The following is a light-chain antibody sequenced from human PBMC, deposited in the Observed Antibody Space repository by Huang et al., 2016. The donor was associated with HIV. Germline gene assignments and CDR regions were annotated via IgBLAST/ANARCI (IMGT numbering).Light chain of an antibody. J-gene: IGKJ1*01. CDR3: QQRSNWPRT. Sequence: EIVLTQSPATLSLSPGERATLSCRASQSVSSYLAWYQQKPGQAPRLLIYDASNRATGIPARFSGSGSGTDFTLTISSLEPEDFAVYHCQQRSNWPRTFSQGTKVEIK. V-gene: IGKV3-11*01. CDR1: QSVSSY. CDR2: DAS.